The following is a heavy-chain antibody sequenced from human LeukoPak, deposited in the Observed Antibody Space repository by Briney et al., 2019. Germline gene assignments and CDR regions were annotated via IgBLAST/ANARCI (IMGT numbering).Heavy chain of an antibody. V-gene: IGHV4-34*01. D-gene: IGHD3-22*01. CDR1: GGSFSGYY. Sequence: KSSETLSLTCAVYGGSFSGYYWSWIRQPPGKGLEWIGEINHSGSTNYNPSLKSRVTISVDTSKNQLSLKLSSVTAADTAVYYCARVSRGLAYYYDSSGYSYWGQGTLVTVSS. J-gene: IGHJ4*02. CDR2: INHSGST. CDR3: ARVSRGLAYYYDSSGYSY.